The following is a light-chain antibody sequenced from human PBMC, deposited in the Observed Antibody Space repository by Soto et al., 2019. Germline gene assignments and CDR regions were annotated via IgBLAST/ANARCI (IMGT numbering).Light chain of an antibody. CDR2: DVS. CDR1: QSVSDW. CDR3: QQSNAFWT. Sequence: DIQMTQSPSTLSASIGDRVTITCRASQSVSDWLAWHQQKPGKAPKLLIYDVSTLGSGVPSRFSGSGSGTDFTLTISSLQPDDFATYYCQQSNAFWTFGQGTKVDIK. J-gene: IGKJ1*01. V-gene: IGKV1-5*01.